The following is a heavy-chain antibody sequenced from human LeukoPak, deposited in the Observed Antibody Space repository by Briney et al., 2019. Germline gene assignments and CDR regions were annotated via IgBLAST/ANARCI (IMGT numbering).Heavy chain of an antibody. D-gene: IGHD3-3*01. CDR1: GYSVTELS. CDR2: FDPEEAKM. Sequence: ASVRVSCKASGYSVTELSMQWVRQAPGKGLGCLGGFDPEEAKMVYAQKFQGRVTMTEDTSTDTAYMELRGLTSEDTAVYYCATRSGDFWSGYVDWGQGTLVAVSS. J-gene: IGHJ4*02. CDR3: ATRSGDFWSGYVD. V-gene: IGHV1-24*01.